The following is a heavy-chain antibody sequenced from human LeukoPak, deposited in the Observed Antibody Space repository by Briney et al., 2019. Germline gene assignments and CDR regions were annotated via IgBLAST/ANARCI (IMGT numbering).Heavy chain of an antibody. CDR2: INHSGST. CDR1: GGSFSGYY. D-gene: IGHD3-3*01. V-gene: IGHV4-34*01. CDR3: ARSVRFLPLGFGY. Sequence: SETLSLTCAVYGGSFSGYYWSWIRQPPGKGLEWIGEINHSGSTNYNPSLKSRVTISVDTSKNQFSLKLSSVTAADTAVYYCARSVRFLPLGFGYWGQGTLVTVSS. J-gene: IGHJ4*02.